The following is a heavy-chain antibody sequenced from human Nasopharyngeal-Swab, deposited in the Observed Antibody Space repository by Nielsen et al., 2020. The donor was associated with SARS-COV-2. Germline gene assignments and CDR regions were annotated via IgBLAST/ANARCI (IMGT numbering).Heavy chain of an antibody. D-gene: IGHD3-22*01. J-gene: IGHJ4*02. CDR1: GYTFTSYY. Sequence: ASVKVSCKASGYTFTSYYMHWVRQAPGQGLEWMGAIYAEGGSPDYAQKFQGRVTMTRDRSASTVYMDLSSLRSEDTAVYYCARRQSSDYPFDYWGQGTLVTVSS. CDR3: ARRQSSDYPFDY. V-gene: IGHV1-46*01. CDR2: IYAEGGSP.